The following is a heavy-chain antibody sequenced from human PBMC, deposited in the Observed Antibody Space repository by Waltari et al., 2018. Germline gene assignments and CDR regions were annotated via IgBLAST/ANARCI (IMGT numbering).Heavy chain of an antibody. D-gene: IGHD6-19*01. V-gene: IGHV3-21*02. Sequence: DVQLVDSGGGLVKSGWSLRLSCASSGVTLSTFNMNWVRQPPGKGLGWVSIISRSGNYIYYADSVKGRFTISRDNAKNSLFLHMNSLRGDDTAVYFCAGDGSSSAFHSWGQGTLVTVSS. CDR1: GVTLSTFN. CDR3: AGDGSSSAFHS. J-gene: IGHJ1*01. CDR2: ISRSGNYI.